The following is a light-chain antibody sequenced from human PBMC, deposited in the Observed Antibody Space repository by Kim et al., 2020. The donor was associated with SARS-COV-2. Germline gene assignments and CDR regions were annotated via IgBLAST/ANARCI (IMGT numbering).Light chain of an antibody. CDR3: QTWDTGIRV. CDR1: SGHSSYA. J-gene: IGLJ3*02. V-gene: IGLV4-69*01. CDR2: LNTDGSH. Sequence: QLVLTQSPSASASLGASVKLTCTLSSGHSSYAIAWLQHQPEQGPRYLMKLNTDGSHTKGDGIPDRFSGSISGAERYLIISSLQSEDEADYYCQTWDTGIRVFGGGTQLTVL.